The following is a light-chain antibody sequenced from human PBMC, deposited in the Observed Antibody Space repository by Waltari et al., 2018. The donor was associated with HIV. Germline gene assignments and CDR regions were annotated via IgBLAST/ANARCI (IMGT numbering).Light chain of an antibody. CDR1: SSDVGGDNY. V-gene: IGLV2-11*01. J-gene: IGLJ3*02. CDR2: DVT. Sequence: QSALTQPRSVSGSPEPSVTISCTGTSSDVGGDNYVSWDQQNPGKAPKFIIYDVTKRPSGVPDRFSGSKSGNTASLTSSGLQAEDEADYYCCSYAGNYPVLFGGGTKLTVL. CDR3: CSYAGNYPVL.